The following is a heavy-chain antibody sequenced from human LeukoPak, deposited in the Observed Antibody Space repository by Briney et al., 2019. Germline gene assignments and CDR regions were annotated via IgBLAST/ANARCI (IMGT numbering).Heavy chain of an antibody. CDR3: ARRELERDLWSGYYTAWFDP. Sequence: SETLSLTCTVSGGSISSSSYYWGWIRQPPGKGLEWIGSIYYSGSTYYNPSLKSRVTISVDTSKNQFSLKLSSVTAADTAVYYCARRELERDLWSGYYTAWFDPWGQGTLVTVSS. CDR1: GGSISSSSYY. V-gene: IGHV4-39*01. CDR2: IYYSGST. D-gene: IGHD3-3*01. J-gene: IGHJ5*02.